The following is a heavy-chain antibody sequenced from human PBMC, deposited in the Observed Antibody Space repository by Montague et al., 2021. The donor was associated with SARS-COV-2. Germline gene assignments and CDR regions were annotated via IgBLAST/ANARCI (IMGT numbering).Heavy chain of an antibody. Sequence: SETLSLTCTVSGDSITNNYYWGWIRQPPGKGLEWIGTIYHSGTTYYNPSLSSRATISVDTSNNQFSLKPTSVTAADTAVYYCARRHIVASNRAFDYWGQGTLVTVSS. J-gene: IGHJ4*02. CDR2: IYHSGTT. V-gene: IGHV4-38-2*02. D-gene: IGHD2-21*01. CDR3: ARRHIVASNRAFDY. CDR1: GDSITNNYY.